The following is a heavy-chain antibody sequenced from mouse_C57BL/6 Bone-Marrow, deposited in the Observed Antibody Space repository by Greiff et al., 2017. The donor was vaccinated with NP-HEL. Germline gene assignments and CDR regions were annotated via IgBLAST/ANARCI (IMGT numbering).Heavy chain of an antibody. CDR2: IDPSDSYT. V-gene: IGHV1-69*01. CDR1: GYTFTSYW. J-gene: IGHJ1*03. CDR3: ARKSYGSSHWYIDV. D-gene: IGHD1-1*01. Sequence: VQLQQPGAELVMPGASVKLSCKASGYTFTSYWMHWVKQRPGQGLEWIGEIDPSDSYTNYNQKFKGKSTLTVDKSSSTAYMQLSSLTSEDSAVYYCARKSYGSSHWYIDVWGTGTTVTVSS.